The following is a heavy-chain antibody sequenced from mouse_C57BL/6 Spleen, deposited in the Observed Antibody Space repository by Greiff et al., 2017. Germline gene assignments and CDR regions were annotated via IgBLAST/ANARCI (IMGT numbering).Heavy chain of an antibody. D-gene: IGHD6-1*01. Sequence: EVKLVESGGGLVKPGGSLKLSCAASGFTFSSYAMSWVRQTPEKRLEWVATISDGGSYTYYPDNVKGRFTIARDNAKNNLYLQMSHLKSEETAMYYGARESSQLQNFEVWGTGATVTVAS. CDR2: ISDGGSYT. CDR1: GFTFSSYA. CDR3: ARESSQLQNFEV. V-gene: IGHV5-4*01. J-gene: IGHJ1*03.